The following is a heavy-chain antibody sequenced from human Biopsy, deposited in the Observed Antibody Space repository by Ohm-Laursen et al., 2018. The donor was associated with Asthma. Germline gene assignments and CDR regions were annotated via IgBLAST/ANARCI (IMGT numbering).Heavy chain of an antibody. Sequence: SLRLSCAASGFTFSSYAMSWVRQAPGKGLEWVSAISGSGGSTYYADSVKGRFTISRDNSKNTLYLQMNSLRDEDTAVYYCARFKRGYSYGYAGVFDYWGQGTLVTVSS. V-gene: IGHV3-23*01. CDR3: ARFKRGYSYGYAGVFDY. CDR2: ISGSGGST. CDR1: GFTFSSYA. J-gene: IGHJ4*02. D-gene: IGHD5-18*01.